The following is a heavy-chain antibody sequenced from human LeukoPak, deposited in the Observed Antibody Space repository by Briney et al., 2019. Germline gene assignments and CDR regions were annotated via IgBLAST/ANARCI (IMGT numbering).Heavy chain of an antibody. J-gene: IGHJ4*02. CDR2: IKQDGSEK. CDR3: ARDHDYSNYVHDGFDY. V-gene: IGHV3-7*01. Sequence: GGSLRLSCAAYRFTFSRYWMSWVRQAPGKGLEWVANIKQDGSEKYYVGSVRGRFTISRGNAKNSLYLQMNSLRAEDTAEYYCARDHDYSNYVHDGFDYWGQGTLVTVSS. D-gene: IGHD4-11*01. CDR1: RFTFSRYW.